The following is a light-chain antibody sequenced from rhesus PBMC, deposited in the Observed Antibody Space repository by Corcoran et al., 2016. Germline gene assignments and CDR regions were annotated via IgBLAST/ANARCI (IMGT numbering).Light chain of an antibody. Sequence: IQMTQSPSALSASVGDRVTISCRARQNIYSNLAWYQQKPGKAPKLLIYESSSLQTGIPSRFSGSGSGTDFTLTISSLQPEDSATYYCQHYYDNPYSFGQGTKVEIK. CDR3: QHYYDNPYS. CDR1: QNIYSN. J-gene: IGKJ2*01. V-gene: IGKV1S12*01. CDR2: ESS.